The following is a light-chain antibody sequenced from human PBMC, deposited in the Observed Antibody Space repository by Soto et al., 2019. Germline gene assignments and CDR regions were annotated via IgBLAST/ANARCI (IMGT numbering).Light chain of an antibody. V-gene: IGKV1-39*01. CDR3: QQSYSSPRT. J-gene: IGKJ1*01. Sequence: DIQMTQSPSSLSASVGDRVTITCRASQSIVSSLNWYQQKPGKAPKLLIYGTSSLQSWVPSRFSGRGSGTDFTLTISSLQPEDFATYYCQQSYSSPRTFGQGTKVEI. CDR2: GTS. CDR1: QSIVSS.